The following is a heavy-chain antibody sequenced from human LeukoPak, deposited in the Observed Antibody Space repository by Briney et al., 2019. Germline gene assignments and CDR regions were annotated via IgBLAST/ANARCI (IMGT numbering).Heavy chain of an antibody. V-gene: IGHV3-21*01. Sequence: GGSLRLSCAASGFTFSSYSMNWVRQAPGKGLEWVSSISSSSSYIYYADSVKGQFTISRDNAKNSLYLQMNSLRAEDTAVYYCARDLIGGNRYCSSTSCYKDWGQGTLVTVSS. D-gene: IGHD2-2*02. CDR1: GFTFSSYS. CDR3: ARDLIGGNRYCSSTSCYKD. CDR2: ISSSSSYI. J-gene: IGHJ4*02.